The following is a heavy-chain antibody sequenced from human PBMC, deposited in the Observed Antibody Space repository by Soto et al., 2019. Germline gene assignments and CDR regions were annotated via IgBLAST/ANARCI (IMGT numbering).Heavy chain of an antibody. CDR2: IYYSGST. CDR3: ARGHSSSVYYYYGMDV. CDR1: GGSISSGGYY. Sequence: PSETLSLTCTVSGGSISSGGYYWTWIRQHPGKGLEWIGYIYYSGSTYYNPSLKSRVTISVDTSKNQFSLKASDTAMYYCARGHSSSVYYYYGMDVWGQGTTVTVSS. D-gene: IGHD6-6*01. J-gene: IGHJ6*02. V-gene: IGHV4-31*03.